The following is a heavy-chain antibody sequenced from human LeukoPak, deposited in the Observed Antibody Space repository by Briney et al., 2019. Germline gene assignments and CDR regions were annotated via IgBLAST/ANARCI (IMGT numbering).Heavy chain of an antibody. CDR2: INHSGST. J-gene: IGHJ4*02. CDR3: ARSKRSGSYYGWGPFDY. D-gene: IGHD1-26*01. V-gene: IGHV4-34*01. CDR1: GGSFSGYY. Sequence: SETLSLTCAVYGGSFSGYYWSWIRQPPGKGLEWIGEINHSGSTNYNPSLKSRVTISVDTSKNQFSLKLSSVTAADTAVYYCARSKRSGSYYGWGPFDYWGQGTLVTVSS.